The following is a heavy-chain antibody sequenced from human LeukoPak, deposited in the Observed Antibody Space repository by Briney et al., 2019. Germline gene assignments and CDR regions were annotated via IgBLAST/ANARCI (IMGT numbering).Heavy chain of an antibody. CDR1: GYTFTGYY. CDR3: ARAGLPFYYYYIDV. CDR2: INPNSGGT. J-gene: IGHJ6*03. V-gene: IGHV1-2*02. Sequence: ASVKVSCEASGYTFTGYYMHWVRQAPGQGLEWMGWINPNSGGTNYAQNFQGRVTMTRDTSISTDYMELSRLRSDDTAVYYCARAGLPFYYYYIDVWGTGTTVTVSS. D-gene: IGHD2-21*02.